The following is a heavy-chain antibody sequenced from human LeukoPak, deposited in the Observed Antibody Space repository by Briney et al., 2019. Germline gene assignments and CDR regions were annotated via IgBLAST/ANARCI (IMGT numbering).Heavy chain of an antibody. CDR1: GFTFSSYA. J-gene: IGHJ4*02. D-gene: IGHD3-22*01. Sequence: PGGSLRLSCAASGFTFSSYAMSWVRQAPGKGLEWVSAISSSSSYIYYADSVKGRFTISRDNAKNSLYLQMNSLRAEDTAVYYCARCTYDSSGYYYFDYWGQGTLVTVSS. V-gene: IGHV3-21*01. CDR2: ISSSSSYI. CDR3: ARCTYDSSGYYYFDY.